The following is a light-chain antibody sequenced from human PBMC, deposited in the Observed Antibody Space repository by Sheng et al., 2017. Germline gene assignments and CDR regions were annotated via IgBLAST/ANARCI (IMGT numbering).Light chain of an antibody. CDR2: RNN. CDR1: SSNIGSNY. V-gene: IGLV1-47*01. CDR3: STWDDSLSGVI. Sequence: QSVLTQPPSASGTPGQRVTISCSGSSSNIGSNYVYWYQQLPGTAPKLLIYRNNQRPSGVPDRFSGSKSDTSASLAISGLRSEDEADYYCSTWDDSLSGVIFGGRTKLTVL. J-gene: IGLJ2*01.